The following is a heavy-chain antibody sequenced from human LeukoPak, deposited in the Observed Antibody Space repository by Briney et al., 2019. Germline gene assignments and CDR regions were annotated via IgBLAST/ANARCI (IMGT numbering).Heavy chain of an antibody. V-gene: IGHV3-23*01. J-gene: IGHJ4*02. Sequence: GGSLRLSCAASGFTFSSYGMSWVRQAPGKGLEWVSAISGSGGSTYYADSVKGRFTTSRDNSKNTLYLQMNSLRAEDTAVYYCAATLYFYDSSGYYLDYWGQGTLVTVSS. CDR2: ISGSGGST. CDR3: AATLYFYDSSGYYLDY. CDR1: GFTFSSYG. D-gene: IGHD3-22*01.